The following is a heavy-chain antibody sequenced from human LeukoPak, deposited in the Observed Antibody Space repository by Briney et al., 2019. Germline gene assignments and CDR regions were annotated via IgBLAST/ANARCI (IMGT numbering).Heavy chain of an antibody. Sequence: PGGSLRLSCAASGFTFSSYSMNWVRQAPGKGLGWVSSIGAPSGNTYYADSVKGRFTISRDNSKNTLYLQMNNLRAEDTAVYYCAKDPFPGRLGAFDYWGQGTLVTVSS. CDR3: AKDPFPGRLGAFDY. CDR2: IGAPSGNT. J-gene: IGHJ4*02. D-gene: IGHD1-26*01. V-gene: IGHV3-23*01. CDR1: GFTFSSYS.